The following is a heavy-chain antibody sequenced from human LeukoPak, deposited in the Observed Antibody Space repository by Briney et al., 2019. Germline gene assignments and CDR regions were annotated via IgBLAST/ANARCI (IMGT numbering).Heavy chain of an antibody. Sequence: SVTVSCKVSGYTLTELSMHWLRQAPGKGLEWMGGFDPEDGETIYAQKFQGRVTMTEDTSTDTAYMELSSLRSEDTAVYYCARHYYGSGTDYYFDYGGQGTLVTVSS. CDR2: FDPEDGET. J-gene: IGHJ4*02. D-gene: IGHD3-10*01. CDR3: ARHYYGSGTDYYFDY. V-gene: IGHV1-24*01. CDR1: GYTLTELS.